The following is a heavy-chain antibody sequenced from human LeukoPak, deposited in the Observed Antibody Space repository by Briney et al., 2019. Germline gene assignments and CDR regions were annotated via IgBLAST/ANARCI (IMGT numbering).Heavy chain of an antibody. CDR2: ISYDGENI. V-gene: IGHV3-33*06. Sequence: PGGSLRLSCAASGFSFSSYGFHWVRQAPGKGLEWVSAISYDGENIHYADSVKGRFTISRDNSRNMVYLQMNSLRVEDTAVYYCAKTYSRESGYDFFFHCWGQGTRVTVSS. J-gene: IGHJ4*02. D-gene: IGHD5-12*01. CDR3: AKTYSRESGYDFFFHC. CDR1: GFSFSSYG.